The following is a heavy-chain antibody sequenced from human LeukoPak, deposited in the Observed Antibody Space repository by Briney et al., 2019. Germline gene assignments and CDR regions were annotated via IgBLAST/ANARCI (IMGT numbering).Heavy chain of an antibody. V-gene: IGHV3-21*01. CDR3: ARGDGIAAAGTSFDY. J-gene: IGHJ4*02. CDR1: GFTFSSYS. CDR2: ISSSSSYI. D-gene: IGHD6-13*01. Sequence: GGSLRLSCAASGFTFSSYSMNWVRRAPGKGLEWVSSISSSSSYIYYADSVKGRFTISRDNAKNSLYLQMNSLRAEDAAVYYCARGDGIAAAGTSFDYWGQGTLVTVSS.